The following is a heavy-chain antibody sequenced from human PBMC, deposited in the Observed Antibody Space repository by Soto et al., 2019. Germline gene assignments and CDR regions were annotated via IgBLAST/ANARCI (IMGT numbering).Heavy chain of an antibody. CDR2: ISGSGGST. Sequence: EVQLLESGGGLVQPGGSLRLSCAASGFTFSSYAMSWVRQAPGKGLEWVSAISGSGGSTYYADSVKGRFTISRDNSKNTQYLQMNSLRAEDTAVYYCAKIPIAYSSCWYLSEGFDYWGQGTLVTVSS. CDR1: GFTFSSYA. V-gene: IGHV3-23*01. J-gene: IGHJ4*02. D-gene: IGHD6-13*01. CDR3: AKIPIAYSSCWYLSEGFDY.